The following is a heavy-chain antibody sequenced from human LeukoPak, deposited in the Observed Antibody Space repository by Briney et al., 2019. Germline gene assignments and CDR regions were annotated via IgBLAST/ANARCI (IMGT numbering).Heavy chain of an antibody. J-gene: IGHJ4*02. CDR1: GGSISSYF. CDR2: IYYSGST. CDR3: ARDRWLGY. V-gene: IGHV4-59*01. Sequence: SKTLSLTCTVSGGSISSYFWSWVRQPPGKGLEWIGYIYYSGSTNYNPSLKSRVTISVDTSKNQFSLKLASVTTAVTAVYYCARDRWLGYWGQGTLVTVSS. D-gene: IGHD5-12*01.